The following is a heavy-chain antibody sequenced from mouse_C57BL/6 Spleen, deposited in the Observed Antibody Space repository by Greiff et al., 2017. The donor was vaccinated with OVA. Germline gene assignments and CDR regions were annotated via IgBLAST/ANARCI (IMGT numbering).Heavy chain of an antibody. CDR2: IAPNSGGT. Sequence: VQLQQPGAELVKPGASVTLSCTASGYTFTSYWMHWVKQRPGRGLEWIGRIAPNSGGTKYTEQFKRKATLTVDKPSSTAYMQLSILTSEDSAVYYCASSDCYCSSLLFFAYWGQGTLVTVSA. CDR1: GYTFTSYW. D-gene: IGHD1-1*01. CDR3: ASSDCYCSSLLFFAY. J-gene: IGHJ3*01. V-gene: IGHV1-72*01.